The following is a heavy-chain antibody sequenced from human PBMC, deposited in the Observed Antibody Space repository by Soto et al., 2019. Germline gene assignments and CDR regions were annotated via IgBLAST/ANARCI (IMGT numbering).Heavy chain of an antibody. CDR2: IWYDGSNK. Sequence: ALRLSCATSGFTFSSYAMHWVRQAPGKGLEWVAVIWYDGSNKFYADSVKGRFTISRDNSKNTLYLQMNSLRAEDTAVYYCASGKYSYGLYYFDSWGQGTLVTVSS. V-gene: IGHV3-33*01. J-gene: IGHJ4*02. CDR3: ASGKYSYGLYYFDS. CDR1: GFTFSSYA. D-gene: IGHD5-18*01.